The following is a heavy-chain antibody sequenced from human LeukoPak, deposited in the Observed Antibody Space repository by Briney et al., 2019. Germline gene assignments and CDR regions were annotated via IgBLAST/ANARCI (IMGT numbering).Heavy chain of an antibody. V-gene: IGHV3-23*01. CDR1: GFRFSSYG. CDR3: AKEIYGDSTGGRFQH. CDR2: ISGSGDST. D-gene: IGHD4-17*01. J-gene: IGHJ1*01. Sequence: SGGTLRLSCAASGFRFSSYGMSWVRQAPGKGLDWVSSISGSGDSTYYADSVKGRFTISRDNSKNTLYLQMNSLRAEDTAVYYCAKEIYGDSTGGRFQHWGQGTLVTVSS.